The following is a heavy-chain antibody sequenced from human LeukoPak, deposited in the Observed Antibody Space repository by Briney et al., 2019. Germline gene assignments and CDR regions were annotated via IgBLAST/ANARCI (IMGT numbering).Heavy chain of an antibody. CDR2: FDPEDGET. J-gene: IGHJ4*02. Sequence: ASVKVPCKVSGYTLTELSMHWVRQAPGKGLEWMGGFDPEDGETIYAQKFQGRVTMTEDTSTDTAYMELSSPRSEDTAVYYCATPLTMVRGVLPTVWGQGTLVTVSS. CDR1: GYTLTELS. CDR3: ATPLTMVRGVLPTV. D-gene: IGHD3-10*01. V-gene: IGHV1-24*01.